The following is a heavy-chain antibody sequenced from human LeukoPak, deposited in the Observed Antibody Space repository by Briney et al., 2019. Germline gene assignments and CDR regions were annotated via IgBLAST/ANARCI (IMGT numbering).Heavy chain of an antibody. Sequence: PSETLSLTCTVSGGSVSSDSYYWSWIRQPPGKGLEWIGHIYYSGITNYNPSLESRVTISVDTSKNQFSLKLSSVTAADTAVYYCARENNDYGDLRYFDYWGQGTLVTVSS. D-gene: IGHD4-17*01. CDR3: ARENNDYGDLRYFDY. V-gene: IGHV4-61*01. J-gene: IGHJ4*02. CDR2: IYYSGIT. CDR1: GGSVSSDSYY.